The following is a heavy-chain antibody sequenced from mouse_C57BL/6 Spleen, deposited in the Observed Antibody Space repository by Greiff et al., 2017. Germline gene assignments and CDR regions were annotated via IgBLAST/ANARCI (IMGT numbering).Heavy chain of an antibody. V-gene: IGHV1-66*01. D-gene: IGHD2-1*01. CDR2: IYPGSGNT. J-gene: IGHJ4*01. Sequence: VQLQQSGPELVKPGASVKISCKASGYSFTSYYIHWVKQRPGQGLEWIGWIYPGSGNTKYNEKFKGKATLTADTSSSTAYMQLSSLTSEDSAVYYCASGNYEKGYYAMDYWGQGTSVTVSS. CDR3: ASGNYEKGYYAMDY. CDR1: GYSFTSYY.